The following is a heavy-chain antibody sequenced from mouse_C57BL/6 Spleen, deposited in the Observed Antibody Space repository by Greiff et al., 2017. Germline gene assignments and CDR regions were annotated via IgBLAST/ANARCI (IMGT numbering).Heavy chain of an antibody. D-gene: IGHD1-1*01. J-gene: IGHJ2*01. Sequence: QVQLQQPGAELVRPGTSVKLSCKASGYTFTSYWMHWVKQRPGQGLEWIGVIDPSDSYTNYNQKFKGKATLTVDTSSSTAYMQLSSLTSEDSAVYYCATLRYHCDYWGQGTTLPVS. CDR1: GYTFTSYW. CDR2: IDPSDSYT. V-gene: IGHV1-59*01. CDR3: ATLRYHCDY.